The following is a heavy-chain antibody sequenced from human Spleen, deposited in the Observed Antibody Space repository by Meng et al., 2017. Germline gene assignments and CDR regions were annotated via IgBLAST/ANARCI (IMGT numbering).Heavy chain of an antibody. D-gene: IGHD2-2*02. CDR1: GFTFSSYA. Sequence: GGSLRLSCAASGFTFSSYAMSWVRQAPGKGLEWVSVIYSGGSTYYADSVKGRFTISRDNSKNTLYLQMNSLRAEDTAVYYCARESRYCSHTGCYTEDYFDYWGQGTLVTVSS. J-gene: IGHJ4*02. CDR2: IYSGGST. CDR3: ARESRYCSHTGCYTEDYFDY. V-gene: IGHV3-23*03.